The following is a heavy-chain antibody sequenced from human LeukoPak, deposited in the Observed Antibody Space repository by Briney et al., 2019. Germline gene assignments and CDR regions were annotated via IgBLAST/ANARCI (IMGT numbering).Heavy chain of an antibody. CDR2: INWNGGST. CDR1: GFTFDDYG. D-gene: IGHD1-20*01. Sequence: GGSLRLSCAASGFTFDDYGMSWVRQAPGKGLEWVSGINWNGGSTGYADSVKGRFTISRDNAKNSLDLQMNSLRDDDTAVYYCARDDNWNLFGYWGQGTLVTVSS. V-gene: IGHV3-20*04. J-gene: IGHJ4*02. CDR3: ARDDNWNLFGY.